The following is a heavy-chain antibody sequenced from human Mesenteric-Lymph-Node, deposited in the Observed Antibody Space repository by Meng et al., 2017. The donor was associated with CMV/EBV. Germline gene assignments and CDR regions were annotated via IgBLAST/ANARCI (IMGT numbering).Heavy chain of an antibody. CDR1: GFTFGDYA. Sequence: GGSLRLSCTASGFTFGDYAMSWVRQAPGKGLEWVGFIRGESYGGTTEYAASVEGRFTISRDDSKSIAYLQMNSLKTEDTAVYYCARDLFEFQPVKATAYFDYWGQGTLVTVSS. D-gene: IGHD1-1*01. CDR3: ARDLFEFQPVKATAYFDY. V-gene: IGHV3-49*04. CDR2: IRGESYGGTT. J-gene: IGHJ4*02.